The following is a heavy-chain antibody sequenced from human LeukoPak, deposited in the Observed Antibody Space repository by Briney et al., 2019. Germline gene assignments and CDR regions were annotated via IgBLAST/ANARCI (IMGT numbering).Heavy chain of an antibody. D-gene: IGHD3-22*01. CDR1: GFTFSSYA. J-gene: IGHJ4*02. CDR3: AKGSPRAMIVIYVDY. V-gene: IGHV3-23*01. CDR2: ISGSGGST. Sequence: GGSLRLSCAASGFTFSSYAMSWVRQAPGXXXXXVSAISGSGGSTYYADSVKGRFTISRDNSKNTLYLQMNSLRAEDTAVYYCAKGSPRAMIVIYVDYWGQGTLVTVSS.